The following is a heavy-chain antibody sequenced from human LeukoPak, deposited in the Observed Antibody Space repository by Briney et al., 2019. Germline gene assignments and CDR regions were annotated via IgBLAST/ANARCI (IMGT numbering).Heavy chain of an antibody. CDR3: AKDIERTYYYDSSGHTPGNI. CDR1: GFFFSSYG. J-gene: IGHJ3*02. D-gene: IGHD3-22*01. V-gene: IGHV3-30*02. Sequence: GGSLRLSCAASGFFFSSYGMHWVCQAPGKGLEWVAFIRYDGSIKYYADSVKGRFTISRDNSKNTRYLQMNSLRAEDTAVYYCAKDIERTYYYDSSGHTPGNIWGQGTMVTVSS. CDR2: IRYDGSIK.